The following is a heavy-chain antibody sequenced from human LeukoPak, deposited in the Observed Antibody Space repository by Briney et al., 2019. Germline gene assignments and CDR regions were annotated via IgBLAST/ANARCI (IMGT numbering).Heavy chain of an antibody. Sequence: ASVKVSCKASGGTFSSYAISWVRQAPGQGLEWMGGIIPIFGTANYAQKFQGRVTITADESTSTAYMELSSLRSEDTAVYYRARGREEILRYFDWLATFDYWGQGTLVTVSS. CDR3: ARGREEILRYFDWLATFDY. CDR2: IIPIFGTA. D-gene: IGHD3-9*01. V-gene: IGHV1-69*01. J-gene: IGHJ4*02. CDR1: GGTFSSYA.